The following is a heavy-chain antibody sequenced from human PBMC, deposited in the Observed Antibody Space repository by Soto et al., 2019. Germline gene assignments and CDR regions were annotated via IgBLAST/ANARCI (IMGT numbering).Heavy chain of an antibody. D-gene: IGHD3-3*01. V-gene: IGHV4-34*01. J-gene: IGHJ4*02. CDR2: IKHSGST. Sequence: QVQLQQWGAGLLKPSETLSLTCAVYGGSFSGYYWSWIRQPPGKGLEWIGEIKHSGSTNYNPSLKSRVPISVDTSKNQFSLKLSSVTAADTAVYYCARGTMEYYDFWSGYYPYYFDYWGQGTLVTVSS. CDR1: GGSFSGYY. CDR3: ARGTMEYYDFWSGYYPYYFDY.